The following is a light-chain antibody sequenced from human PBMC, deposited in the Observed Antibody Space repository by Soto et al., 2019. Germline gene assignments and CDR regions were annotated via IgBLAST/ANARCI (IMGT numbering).Light chain of an antibody. CDR3: QQYGSSPHT. J-gene: IGKJ2*01. Sequence: EIVLTQSPGTLSSSPGERATLSCRASQSVGSSYLAWHQQKPGQAPRLLIYSASSRATGLLYRFGGSGSGTDFTLTISRLEPEDFAVYYCQQYGSSPHTFGQGTKLEIK. CDR1: QSVGSSY. CDR2: SAS. V-gene: IGKV3-20*01.